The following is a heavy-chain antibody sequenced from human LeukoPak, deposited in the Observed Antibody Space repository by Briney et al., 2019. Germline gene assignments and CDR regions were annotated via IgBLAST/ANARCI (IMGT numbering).Heavy chain of an antibody. V-gene: IGHV4-34*01. CDR2: INHSGST. Sequence: SETLSLTCAVYGGSFSGYYWSWIRQPPGKGLEWIGEINHSGSTNYNPSLKSRVTISVDTSKNQFSLKLRSVIAADTAVYYCAGAVVRGVISDYWGQGTLVTASS. D-gene: IGHD3-10*01. J-gene: IGHJ4*02. CDR1: GGSFSGYY. CDR3: AGAVVRGVISDY.